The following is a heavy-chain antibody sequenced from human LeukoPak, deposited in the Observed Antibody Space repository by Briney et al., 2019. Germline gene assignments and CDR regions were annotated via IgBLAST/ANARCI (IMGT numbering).Heavy chain of an antibody. Sequence: ASVKVSCKASGYTFTSYYMHWVRQAPGQGLEWMGWINTNTGNPTYAQGFTGRFVFSLDTSVSTAYLQISSLKAEDTAVYYCARGDYVWESYRPIDYWGQGTLVTVSS. CDR1: GYTFTSYY. CDR3: ARGDYVWESYRPIDY. J-gene: IGHJ4*02. CDR2: INTNTGNP. V-gene: IGHV7-4-1*02. D-gene: IGHD3-16*02.